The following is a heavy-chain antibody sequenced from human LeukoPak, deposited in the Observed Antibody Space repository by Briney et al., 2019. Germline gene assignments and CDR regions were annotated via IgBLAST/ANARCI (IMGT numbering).Heavy chain of an antibody. V-gene: IGHV4-34*01. CDR1: GVSFSGYY. CDR2: INHSGST. J-gene: IGHJ3*02. Sequence: PSETLSLTCAVYGVSFSGYYWSWIRQPPGKGLEWIGEINHSGSTNYNPSLKSRVTISVDTSKNQFSLKLSSVTAADTAVYYCARRKEMATIPPFDIWGQGTMVTVSS. D-gene: IGHD5-24*01. CDR3: ARRKEMATIPPFDI.